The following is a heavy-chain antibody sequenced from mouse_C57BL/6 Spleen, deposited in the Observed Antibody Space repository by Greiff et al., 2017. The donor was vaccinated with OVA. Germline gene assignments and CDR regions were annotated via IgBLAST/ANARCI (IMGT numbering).Heavy chain of an antibody. J-gene: IGHJ2*01. D-gene: IGHD3-2*02. V-gene: IGHV5-16*01. CDR3: ARAGELRLSLYFDY. CDR2: INYDGSST. Sequence: EVKLVESEGGLVQPGSSMKLSCTASGFTFSDYYMAWVRQVPEKGLEWVANINYDGSSTYYLDSLKSRFIISRDNAKNILYLQMSSLKSEDTATYYCARAGELRLSLYFDYWGQGTTLTVSS. CDR1: GFTFSDYY.